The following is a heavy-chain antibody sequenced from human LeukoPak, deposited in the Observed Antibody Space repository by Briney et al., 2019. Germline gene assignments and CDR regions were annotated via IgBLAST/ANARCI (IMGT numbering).Heavy chain of an antibody. CDR1: GFTFGDYA. D-gene: IGHD6-19*01. CDR3: TRVGIAVAATGYYYMDV. CDR2: IRSKAYGGTT. J-gene: IGHJ6*03. V-gene: IGHV3-49*04. Sequence: PGGSLRLSCTASGFTFGDYAMSWVRRAPGKGLEWVGFIRSKAYGGTTEYAASVKGRFTISRDDSKSIAYLQMNSLKTEDTAVYYCTRVGIAVAATGYYYMDVWGKGTTVTVSS.